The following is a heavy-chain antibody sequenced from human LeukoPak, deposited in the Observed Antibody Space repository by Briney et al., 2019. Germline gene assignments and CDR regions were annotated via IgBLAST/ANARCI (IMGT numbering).Heavy chain of an antibody. CDR1: GFTFSSYG. J-gene: IGHJ4*02. CDR2: IWYDGSNK. CDR3: ASGDVFDY. Sequence: GGSLRLSCAASGFTFSSYGMHWVRQAPGKGLEWVAVIWYDGSNKYYADSVKGRFTISRDNSKNSLFLEMNSLRAEDTAVYFCASGDVFDYWGQGTLVTVSS. D-gene: IGHD4-17*01. V-gene: IGHV3-33*01.